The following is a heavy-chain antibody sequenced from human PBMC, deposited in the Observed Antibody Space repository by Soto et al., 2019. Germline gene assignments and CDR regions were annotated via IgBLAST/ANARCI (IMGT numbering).Heavy chain of an antibody. J-gene: IGHJ4*02. CDR3: AKDVPIAARPHYGLGPYQFDY. V-gene: IGHV3-23*01. Sequence: GGSLRLSCAASGFTFSSYAMSWVRQAPGKGLEWVSAISGSGGSTYYADSVKGRFTISRDNSKNTLYLQMNSLRAEDTAVYYCAKDVPIAARPHYGLGPYQFDYWGQGTLVTVSS. D-gene: IGHD6-6*01. CDR2: ISGSGGST. CDR1: GFTFSSYA.